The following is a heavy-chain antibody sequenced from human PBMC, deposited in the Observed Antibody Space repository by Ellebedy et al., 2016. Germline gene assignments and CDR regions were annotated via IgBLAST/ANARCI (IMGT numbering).Heavy chain of an antibody. V-gene: IGHV6-1*01. J-gene: IGHJ2*01. Sequence: SQTLSLTCDISGDSVSSNSAAWHWIRQSPSRGLEWLGRTYYRSKWNNDYAISVKSRITINPDTSKNQFSLQLNSVTPEDTAVYYCARAREGGWYFDLWGRGTLVTVSS. CDR2: TYYRSKWNN. D-gene: IGHD1-26*01. CDR1: GDSVSSNSAA. CDR3: ARAREGGWYFDL.